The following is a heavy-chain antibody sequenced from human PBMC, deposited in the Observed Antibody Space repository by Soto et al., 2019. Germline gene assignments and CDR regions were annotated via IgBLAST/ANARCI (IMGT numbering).Heavy chain of an antibody. V-gene: IGHV4-30-4*01. J-gene: IGHJ4*02. Sequence: PSETLSLTCTVSGGSISSGDYYWSWIRQPPGKGLEWIGYIYYSGSTYYNPSLKSRVTISVDTSKNQFSLKLSSVTAADTAVYYCARIVATGGDYFDYWGQGTLVTVSS. CDR2: IYYSGST. CDR3: ARIVATGGDYFDY. CDR1: GGSISSGDYY. D-gene: IGHD5-12*01.